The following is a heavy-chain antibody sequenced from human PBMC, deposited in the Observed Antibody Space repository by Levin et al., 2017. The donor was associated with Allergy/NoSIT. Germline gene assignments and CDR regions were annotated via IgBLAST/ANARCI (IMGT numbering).Heavy chain of an antibody. Sequence: SQTLSLTCTVSGDSISRGEFYWSWIRQLPGKGLEWIGFIYNRGGAYYNPTLKSRLSMSMDTSKNQFSLRLSSVTVADTAIYYCARDECAWFGECYGMDVWGQGTTVTVSS. CDR1: GDSISRGEFY. CDR3: ARDECAWFGECYGMDV. V-gene: IGHV4-31*02. J-gene: IGHJ6*02. D-gene: IGHD3-10*01. CDR2: IYNRGGA.